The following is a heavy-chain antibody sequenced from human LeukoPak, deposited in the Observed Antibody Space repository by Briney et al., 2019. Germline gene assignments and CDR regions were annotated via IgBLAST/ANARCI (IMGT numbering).Heavy chain of an antibody. J-gene: IGHJ4*02. V-gene: IGHV3-66*01. CDR3: ARDWCGGGSCYYFDH. CDR2: IYSGGST. Sequence: GGSLRLSCAASGLTVSSNYMNWVRQAPGKGLEWVSVIYSGGSTYYADSVKDRFTISRDNSKNTLYLQMNSLRAEDTAVYYCARDWCGGGSCYYFDHWGQGTLVTVSS. CDR1: GLTVSSNY. D-gene: IGHD2-15*01.